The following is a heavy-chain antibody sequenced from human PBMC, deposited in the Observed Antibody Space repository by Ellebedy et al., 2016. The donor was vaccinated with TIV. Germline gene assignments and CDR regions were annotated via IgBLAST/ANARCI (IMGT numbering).Heavy chain of an antibody. CDR1: GFTFTNYG. CDR3: ARGGGSGSYLGRFEY. D-gene: IGHD3-10*01. J-gene: IGHJ4*02. V-gene: IGHV3-23*01. Sequence: GESLKISXDASGFTFTNYGMSWVRQAPGKGLEWVSSIYGDGGTTYYADSVKGRFTISRDNSKNILYLQMNSLRVEDTAIYFCARGGGSGSYLGRFEYWGQGALVTVFS. CDR2: IYGDGGTT.